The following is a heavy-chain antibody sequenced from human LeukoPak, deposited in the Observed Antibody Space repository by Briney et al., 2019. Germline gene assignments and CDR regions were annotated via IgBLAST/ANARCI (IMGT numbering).Heavy chain of an antibody. Sequence: GGSLRLSCAASGFTFRSYGMHWVRQAPGKGLEWVAVIWYDGSNKYYADSVRGRFIISRDNSKNTLYLQVNSLRAEDTAVYYCARDPYGSGSTSFDIWGQGTMVAVSS. CDR2: IWYDGSNK. D-gene: IGHD3-10*01. J-gene: IGHJ3*02. V-gene: IGHV3-33*01. CDR3: ARDPYGSGSTSFDI. CDR1: GFTFRSYG.